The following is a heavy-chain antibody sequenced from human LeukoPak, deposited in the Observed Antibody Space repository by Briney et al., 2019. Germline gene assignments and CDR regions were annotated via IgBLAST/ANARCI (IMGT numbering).Heavy chain of an antibody. J-gene: IGHJ3*02. CDR1: GYAFTRYA. CDR3: ARLPTSLDVFDI. V-gene: IGHV7-4-1*02. Sequence: ASVKVSCKASGYAFTRYAMNWVRQAPGQGLEWMGWIDTNTRDPTYAQGFTGRFVFSLDTSVSTAYLQISSLKAEDTAIYYCARLPTSLDVFDIWGQGTMVTVSS. CDR2: IDTNTRDP. D-gene: IGHD3-16*02.